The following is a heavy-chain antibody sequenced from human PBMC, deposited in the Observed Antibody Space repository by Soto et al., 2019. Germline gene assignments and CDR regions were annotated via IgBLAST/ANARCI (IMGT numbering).Heavy chain of an antibody. CDR3: ARDTQRTGYSSSWYFDY. CDR2: IIPIFGTA. V-gene: IGHV1-69*13. Sequence: ASVKVSCKASGGTFSSYAISWVRQAPGQGLEWMGGIIPIFGTANYAQKFQGRVTITADEATSTAYMELSSLRSEDTAVDYCARDTQRTGYSSSWYFDYWGQGTLVTVSS. D-gene: IGHD6-13*01. J-gene: IGHJ4*02. CDR1: GGTFSSYA.